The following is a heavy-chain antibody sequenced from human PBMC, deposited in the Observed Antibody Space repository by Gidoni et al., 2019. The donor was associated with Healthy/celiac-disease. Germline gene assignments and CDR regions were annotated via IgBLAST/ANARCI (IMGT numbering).Heavy chain of an antibody. CDR2: ISSSSSYI. D-gene: IGHD3-10*01. J-gene: IGHJ4*02. V-gene: IGHV3-21*01. Sequence: EVQRVESGGGLVKPGGSRRLSCAASGCTFSSYCMNWVRQAPGKGLVWVSSISSSSSYIYYADSVKGRFTISRDNAKNSLDLPMHSLRAEDTAVYYCARDQGSGSYTYFDYWGQGTLVTVSS. CDR1: GCTFSSYC. CDR3: ARDQGSGSYTYFDY.